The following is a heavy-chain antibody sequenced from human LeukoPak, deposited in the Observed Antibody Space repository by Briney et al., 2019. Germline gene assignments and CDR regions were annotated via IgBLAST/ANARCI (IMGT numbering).Heavy chain of an antibody. J-gene: IGHJ6*02. CDR3: ARMPGRVVVTATGMDV. Sequence: SETLSLTCAVYGGSFSGYYWSWIRQPPGKGLEWIGETNHSGSTNYNPSLKSRVTISVDTSKNQFSLKLSSVTAADTAVYYCARMPGRVVVTATGMDVWGQGTTVTVSS. CDR1: GGSFSGYY. CDR2: TNHSGST. V-gene: IGHV4-34*01. D-gene: IGHD2-21*02.